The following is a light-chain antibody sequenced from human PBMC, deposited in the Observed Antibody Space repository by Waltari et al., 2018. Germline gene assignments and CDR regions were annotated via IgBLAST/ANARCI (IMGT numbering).Light chain of an antibody. CDR1: ALPTQY. V-gene: IGLV3-25*03. CDR2: KDS. CDR3: QSADSSGTYVV. J-gene: IGLJ2*01. Sequence: SYALTQPPPVSVSPGQTARITCSGDALPTQYAYSYQQKPGQAPVLVIYKDSERPSGIPERFSGSSSGTTVTLTISGVQAEDEADYYCQSADSSGTYVVFGGGTKLTVL.